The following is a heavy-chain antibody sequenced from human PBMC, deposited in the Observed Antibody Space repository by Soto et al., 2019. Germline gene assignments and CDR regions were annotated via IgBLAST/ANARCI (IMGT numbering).Heavy chain of an antibody. D-gene: IGHD4-17*01. Sequence: GGSLRLSCAASGFTFSSYGMHWVRQAPGKGLEWVAVIWYDGSNKYYADSVKGRFTISRDNSKNTLYLQMNSLRAEDTAVYYCARAGVRSYYYYYMDVWGKGTTVTVSS. J-gene: IGHJ6*03. CDR2: IWYDGSNK. CDR3: ARAGVRSYYYYYMDV. V-gene: IGHV3-33*01. CDR1: GFTFSSYG.